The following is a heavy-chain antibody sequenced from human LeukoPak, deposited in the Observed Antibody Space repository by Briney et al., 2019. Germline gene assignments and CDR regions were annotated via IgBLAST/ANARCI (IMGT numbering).Heavy chain of an antibody. CDR2: INPNSGGT. D-gene: IGHD5-24*01. V-gene: IGHV1-2*02. CDR1: GYTFTGYY. CDR3: ASRVRDGYNYFVDDFDI. J-gene: IGHJ3*02. Sequence: GASVKVSCNASGYTFTGYYMHWVRHAPGQALEWRGGINPNSGGTNYAQKFQGRVTMTRDTSISTAYMELSRLRSDDTALYYCASRVRDGYNYFVDDFDIWGQGTMVTVSS.